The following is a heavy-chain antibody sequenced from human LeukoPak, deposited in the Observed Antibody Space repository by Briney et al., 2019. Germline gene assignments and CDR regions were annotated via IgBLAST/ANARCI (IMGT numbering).Heavy chain of an antibody. J-gene: IGHJ3*02. CDR1: GGSFSGYY. D-gene: IGHD4-23*01. CDR2: INHSGST. CDR3: AREDYGGNEAPDAFDI. Sequence: SETLSLTCAVYGGSFSGYYWSWIRQPPGKGLEWIGEINHSGSTNYNPSLKSRVTISVDTSKNQFSLKPSSVTAADTAVYYCAREDYGGNEAPDAFDIWGQGTMVTVSS. V-gene: IGHV4-34*01.